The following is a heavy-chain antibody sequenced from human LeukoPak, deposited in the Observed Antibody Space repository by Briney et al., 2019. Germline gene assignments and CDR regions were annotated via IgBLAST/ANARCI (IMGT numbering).Heavy chain of an antibody. CDR2: ISSSSSTI. V-gene: IGHV3-48*01. D-gene: IGHD2-2*01. Sequence: GGSLRLSCAASGFTFSSYSMNWVRQAPGKGLEWVSYISSSSSTIYYADSVKGRFTISRDNAKNSLYLQMNSLRAEDTAVYYCARDPPYCSSTSCCDYWGQGTLVTVSS. CDR1: GFTFSSYS. J-gene: IGHJ4*02. CDR3: ARDPPYCSSTSCCDY.